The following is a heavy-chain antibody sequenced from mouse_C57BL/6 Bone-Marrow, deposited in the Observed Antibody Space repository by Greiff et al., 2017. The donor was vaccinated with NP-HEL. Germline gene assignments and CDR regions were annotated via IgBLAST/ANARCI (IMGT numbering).Heavy chain of an antibody. J-gene: IGHJ2*01. V-gene: IGHV1-55*01. Sequence: QVQLQQPGAELVQPGASVKMSCKASGYTFTSYWITWVKQRPGQGLEWIGDIYPGSGSTNYNEKFKSKATLTVDTSSSTAYMQLSILTFEDSAVYYCARNGYDGGGGYFDYWGQGTTLTVSS. CDR2: IYPGSGST. D-gene: IGHD2-2*01. CDR3: ARNGYDGGGGYFDY. CDR1: GYTFTSYW.